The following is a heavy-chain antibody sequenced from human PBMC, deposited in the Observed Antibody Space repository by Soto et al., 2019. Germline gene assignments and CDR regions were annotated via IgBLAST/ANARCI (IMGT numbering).Heavy chain of an antibody. J-gene: IGHJ4*02. CDR1: GYSFTSYW. Sequence: GESLKISCQCSGYSFTSYWISLVRQMPGKGPEWMGRIDCSDSYIKYNPSFEGHVTISVDKSVSTAYMQWSSLKASDSAMYYCARHDGGGWPFDYWGLGTLVTVS. V-gene: IGHV5-10-1*01. CDR2: IDCSDSYI. CDR3: ARHDGGGWPFDY. D-gene: IGHD6-19*01.